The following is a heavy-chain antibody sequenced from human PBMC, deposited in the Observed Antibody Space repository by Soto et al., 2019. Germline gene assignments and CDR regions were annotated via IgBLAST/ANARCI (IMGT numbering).Heavy chain of an antibody. CDR2: IIPIFGTA. CDR1: GGTFSSYA. V-gene: IGHV1-69*01. D-gene: IGHD4-4*01. CDR3: ARATTVTTYSYYYYGMDV. Sequence: QVQLVQSGAEVKKPGSSVKVSCKASGGTFSSYAISWVRQAPGQGLEWMGGIIPIFGTANYAQKFQGRVTTTADESTSTAYMELSSLRSEDTAVYYCARATTVTTYSYYYYGMDVWGQGTTVTVSS. J-gene: IGHJ6*02.